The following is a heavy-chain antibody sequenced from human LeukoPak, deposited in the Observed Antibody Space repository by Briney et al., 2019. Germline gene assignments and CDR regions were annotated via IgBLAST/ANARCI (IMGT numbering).Heavy chain of an antibody. CDR1: GFTFSSYA. CDR3: ARDARGYSYGSATDDY. Sequence: GGSLRLSCAASGFTFSSYAMHWVRQAPGKGLEWVAVISYDGSNKYYADSVKGRFTISRDNSKNTLYLQMNSLRAEDTAVYYCARDARGYSYGSATDDYWGQGTLVTVSS. CDR2: ISYDGSNK. J-gene: IGHJ4*02. V-gene: IGHV3-30-3*01. D-gene: IGHD5-18*01.